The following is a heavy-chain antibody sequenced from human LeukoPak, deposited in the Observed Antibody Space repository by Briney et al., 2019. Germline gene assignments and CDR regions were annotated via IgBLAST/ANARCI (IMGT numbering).Heavy chain of an antibody. J-gene: IGHJ5*02. CDR1: GYTFTGYY. CDR3: ASWDNHYYGSGRPAFDP. V-gene: IGHV1-2*02. CDR2: INPNSGGT. D-gene: IGHD3-10*01. Sequence: ASVKVSCKASGYTFTGYYMHWVRQAPGQGLEWMGWINPNSGGTNYAQKFQGRVTMTRDTSISTAYMELSRLRSDDTAVYYCASWDNHYYGSGRPAFDPWGQGTLVTVSS.